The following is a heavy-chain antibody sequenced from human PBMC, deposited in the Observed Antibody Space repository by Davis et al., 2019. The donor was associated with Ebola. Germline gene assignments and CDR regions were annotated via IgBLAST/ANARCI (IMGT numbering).Heavy chain of an antibody. CDR3: ARGRTKWELPLGY. V-gene: IGHV4-39*01. CDR1: GASISSRSYY. J-gene: IGHJ4*02. Sequence: GSLRLSCTVSGASISSRSYYWGWIRQPPGKGLEWVGSFSYGDNTHYYNPSLRSRVTISVDTSKNQFSLRLSSVTAADTAVYYCARGRTKWELPLGYWGQGTLVTVSS. D-gene: IGHD1-26*01. CDR2: FSYGDNT.